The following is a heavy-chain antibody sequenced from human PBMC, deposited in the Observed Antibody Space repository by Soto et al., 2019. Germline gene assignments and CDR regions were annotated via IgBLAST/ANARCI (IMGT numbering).Heavy chain of an antibody. D-gene: IGHD4-17*01. CDR2: IDTDGSGT. CDR3: ARDGIDYVRDS. Sequence: GGSLRLSCAVSGFTYKNYWMTWVRQAPGKGLEWVASIDTDGSGTYYMASLEGRFTVSRDNAKNSLYLQMNSLRADDTAVYYCARDGIDYVRDSWGQGTLVTVSS. CDR1: GFTYKNYW. V-gene: IGHV3-7*01. J-gene: IGHJ4*02.